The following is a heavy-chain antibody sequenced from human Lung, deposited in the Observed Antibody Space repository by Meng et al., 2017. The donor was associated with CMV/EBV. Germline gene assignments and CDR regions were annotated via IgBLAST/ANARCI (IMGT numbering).Heavy chain of an antibody. J-gene: IGHJ4*02. D-gene: IGHD3-22*01. Sequence: GGSXRLXXAASGFTFSSYEMNWVRQAPGKGLEWVSYISSSGSTIYYADSVKGRFTISRDNAKNSLYLQMNSLRAEDTAVYYCAREGVYYDSSGYLDYWGQGXLVXVSS. CDR2: ISSSGSTI. V-gene: IGHV3-48*03. CDR3: AREGVYYDSSGYLDY. CDR1: GFTFSSYE.